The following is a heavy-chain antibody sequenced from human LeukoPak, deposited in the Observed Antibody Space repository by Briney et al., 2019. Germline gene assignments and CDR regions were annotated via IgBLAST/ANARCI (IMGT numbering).Heavy chain of an antibody. CDR2: ISGSGGST. CDR1: GFTFSSYA. D-gene: IGHD6-13*01. CDR3: AKAVAAAPRGGYFDY. Sequence: ETGGSLRLSCAASGFTFSSYAMSWVRQAPGKGLEWVSAISGSGGSTYYADFVKGRFTISRDNSKNTLYLQMNSLRAEDTAVYYCAKAVAAAPRGGYFDYWGQGTLVTVSS. J-gene: IGHJ4*02. V-gene: IGHV3-23*01.